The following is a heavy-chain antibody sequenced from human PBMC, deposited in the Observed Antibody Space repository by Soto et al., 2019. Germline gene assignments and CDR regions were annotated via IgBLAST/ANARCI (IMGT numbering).Heavy chain of an antibody. V-gene: IGHV3-11*01. CDR3: ARDNRYSSGWGFDYFGY. CDR1: GFTFSDYY. J-gene: IGHJ4*02. Sequence: GGSLRLSCAASGFTFSDYYMSWIRQAPGKGLEWVSYISSSGSTRYYADSVKGRFTISRDNAKNSLYLQMDSLRAEDTVVYSCARDNRYSSGWGFDYFGYWGQGSLVTVSS. D-gene: IGHD6-19*01. CDR2: ISSSGSTR.